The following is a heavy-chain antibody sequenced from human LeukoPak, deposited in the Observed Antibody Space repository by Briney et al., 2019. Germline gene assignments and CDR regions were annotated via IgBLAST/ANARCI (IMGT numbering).Heavy chain of an antibody. CDR3: ARHAKGYYYDSSGYCDY. V-gene: IGHV4-39*01. CDR1: GGSISSSSYY. D-gene: IGHD3-22*01. J-gene: IGHJ4*02. CDR2: IYYSGST. Sequence: PSETLSLTCTVSGGSISSSSYYWGWIRQSPGKGLEWIGSIYYSGSTYYNPSLKSRVTISVDTSKNQFSLKLRSVTAADTALYYCARHAKGYYYDSSGYCDYWGQGTLVTVSS.